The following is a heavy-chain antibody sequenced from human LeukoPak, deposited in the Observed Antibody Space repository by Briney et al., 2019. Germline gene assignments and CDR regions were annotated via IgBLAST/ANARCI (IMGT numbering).Heavy chain of an antibody. Sequence: GGSLRLSCAASGFTFSSYGIHWVRQAPGKGLEWVSAISGSGGSTYYADSVKGRFTISRDNSKNTLYLQMNSLRAEDTAVYYCAKVSYKMVRGAYFDYWGQGTLVTVSS. D-gene: IGHD3-10*01. CDR3: AKVSYKMVRGAYFDY. CDR2: ISGSGGST. V-gene: IGHV3-23*01. CDR1: GFTFSSYG. J-gene: IGHJ4*02.